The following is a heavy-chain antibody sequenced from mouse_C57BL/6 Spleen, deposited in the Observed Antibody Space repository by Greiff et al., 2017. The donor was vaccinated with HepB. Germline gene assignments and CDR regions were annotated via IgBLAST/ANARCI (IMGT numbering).Heavy chain of an antibody. CDR1: GFTFSSYA. D-gene: IGHD2-4*01. Sequence: EVMLVESGEGLVKPGGSLKLSCAASGFTFSSYAMSWVRQTPEKRLEWVAYISSGGDYIYYADTVKGRFTISRDNARNTLYLQMSSLKSEDTAMYYCTREGYDYDGNWYFVVWGTGTTVTDSS. CDR3: TREGYDYDGNWYFVV. J-gene: IGHJ1*03. CDR2: ISSGGDYI. V-gene: IGHV5-9-1*02.